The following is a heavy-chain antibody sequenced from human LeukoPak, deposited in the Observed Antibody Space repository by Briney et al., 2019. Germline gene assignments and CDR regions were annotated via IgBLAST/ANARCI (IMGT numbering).Heavy chain of an antibody. CDR3: ARERGEYGGKRPFDY. Sequence: GGSLRLSCAASGFTFSSYSMNWVCQAPGKGLEWVSYISSSSSTIYYADSVKGRFTIPRDNAKNSLYLQMNSLRAEDTAVYYCARERGEYGGKRPFDYWGQGTLVTVSS. D-gene: IGHD4-23*01. J-gene: IGHJ4*02. V-gene: IGHV3-48*01. CDR1: GFTFSSYS. CDR2: ISSSSSTI.